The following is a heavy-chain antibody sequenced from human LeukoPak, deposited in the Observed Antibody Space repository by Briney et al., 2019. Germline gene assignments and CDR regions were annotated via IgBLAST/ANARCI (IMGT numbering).Heavy chain of an antibody. V-gene: IGHV3-30*18. Sequence: GRSLRLSCAASGFTFSNYGMYWVRQAPGTGLEWVTFISDDGSRKYYVDSVKGRFTISRDNSKNTLYLQMNSLRVEDTAAYYCAKDRSTTWSFDYWGQGTLVSVSS. D-gene: IGHD6-13*01. J-gene: IGHJ4*02. CDR3: AKDRSTTWSFDY. CDR2: ISDDGSRK. CDR1: GFTFSNYG.